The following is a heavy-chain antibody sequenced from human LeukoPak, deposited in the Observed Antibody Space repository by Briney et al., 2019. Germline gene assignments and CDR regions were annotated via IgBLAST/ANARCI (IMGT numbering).Heavy chain of an antibody. J-gene: IGHJ4*02. CDR2: ISDDSAGR. CDR1: GFTFSTYA. CDR3: ARETDSSFAE. Sequence: GGSLRLSCAASGFTFSTYAMSWMRQAPGKGLEWVSAISDDSAGRYYADSVKGRFSISRDNSKNTMYLQMNGLRVEDTATYYCARETDSSFAEWGQGTLVTVSS. V-gene: IGHV3-23*01. D-gene: IGHD1-26*01.